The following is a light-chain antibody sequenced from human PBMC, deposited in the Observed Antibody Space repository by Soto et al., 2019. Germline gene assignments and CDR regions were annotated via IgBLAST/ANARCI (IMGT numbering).Light chain of an antibody. Sequence: QSVVTQEPSLTVSPGGTVTLTCASSTGAVTSDYYPNWLQQKPGQAPRSLIHSTYARHFWTPARFSGSLLGGKAALTVSGVQPEVEADYYCLLYHGAAQVFGGGTKLTVL. CDR3: LLYHGAAQV. CDR1: TGAVTSDYY. CDR2: STY. V-gene: IGLV7-43*01. J-gene: IGLJ3*02.